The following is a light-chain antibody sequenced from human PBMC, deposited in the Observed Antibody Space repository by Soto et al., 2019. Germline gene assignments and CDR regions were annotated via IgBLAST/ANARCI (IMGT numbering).Light chain of an antibody. J-gene: IGKJ3*01. CDR2: GAS. Sequence: EIVLTQSPGTLSLSPGERATLSCRASQSINSRYLAWYQQKPGQAPRLLIYGASSRATGIPDRLSGSGSGSDFTLTISRLEPEDFAVYYCQEFGSSPGFTFFPGTKVDSK. CDR3: QEFGSSPGFT. CDR1: QSINSRY. V-gene: IGKV3-20*01.